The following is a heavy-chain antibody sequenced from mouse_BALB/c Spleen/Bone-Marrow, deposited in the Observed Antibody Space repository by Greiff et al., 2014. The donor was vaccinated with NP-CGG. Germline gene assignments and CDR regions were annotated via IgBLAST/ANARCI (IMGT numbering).Heavy chain of an antibody. CDR1: GFNIKDTY. Sequence: QLQQSGAELVKPGASVKLSCTASGFNIKDTYIYWVKQRPEQDLEWIGRIDPANGNTKYDPKFQGKATITADTSSNTSYLQLSCLTAEDTAFYHGARYRYGNSDYWGQGTTLTVSS. D-gene: IGHD2-1*01. J-gene: IGHJ2*01. V-gene: IGHV14-3*02. CDR2: IDPANGNT. CDR3: ARYRYGNSDY.